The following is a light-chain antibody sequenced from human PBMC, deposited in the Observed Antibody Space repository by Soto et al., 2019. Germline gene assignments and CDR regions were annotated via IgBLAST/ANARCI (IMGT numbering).Light chain of an antibody. V-gene: IGKV1-39*01. CDR3: QHGYSTPLT. Sequence: EIPMTQSPSTLSVSVGDIVTLTCRASQGIGSYLAWYQQNPGKAPKLLIYAASTLQSGVPSRFSGSGSGTDFTLTISSLQPEDFATYFCQHGYSTPLTFGGGTKVDIK. CDR1: QGIGSY. CDR2: AAS. J-gene: IGKJ4*01.